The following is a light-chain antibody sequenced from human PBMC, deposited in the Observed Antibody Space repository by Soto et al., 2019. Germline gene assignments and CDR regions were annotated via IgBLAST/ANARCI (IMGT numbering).Light chain of an antibody. Sequence: AIQMTQSPSSLSASVGDRVTITCRASQGIRNDLGWYQQKPGKAPKLLIYSASSLQGGVPSRFSGSGSGTDFTLNISSLQPEDFATYYCLQDYNYPFTFGPGTKVDIK. J-gene: IGKJ3*01. CDR1: QGIRND. CDR3: LQDYNYPFT. V-gene: IGKV1-6*01. CDR2: SAS.